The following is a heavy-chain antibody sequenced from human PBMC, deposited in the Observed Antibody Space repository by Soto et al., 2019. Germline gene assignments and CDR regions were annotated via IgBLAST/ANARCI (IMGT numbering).Heavy chain of an antibody. V-gene: IGHV3-23*01. J-gene: IGHJ6*02. CDR2: ISDSGFTT. Sequence: GGSLRLSCAASGFTFSKYAMSWVRQAPGKGLDWVSGISDSGFTTYSADSVKGRFTISRDNAKNSLYLQMNSLRAEDTAVYYCARSSGGSGKLWNYYGMDVWGQGTTVTVSS. D-gene: IGHD3-10*01. CDR3: ARSSGGSGKLWNYYGMDV. CDR1: GFTFSKYA.